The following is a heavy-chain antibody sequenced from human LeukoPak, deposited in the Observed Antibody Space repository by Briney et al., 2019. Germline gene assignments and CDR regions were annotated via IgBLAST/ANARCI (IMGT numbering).Heavy chain of an antibody. Sequence: PSETLSLTCTVSGGSISSSSYYWGWIRQPPGKGLEWIGSIYYTGSTYYNPSLKSRVTISVDTSKNQFSLKLSSVTAADTAVYYCARSNYYGSGSYYNPSSWFDPWGQGTLVTVSS. V-gene: IGHV4-39*01. J-gene: IGHJ5*02. CDR1: GGSISSSSYY. CDR2: IYYTGST. D-gene: IGHD3-10*01. CDR3: ARSNYYGSGSYYNPSSWFDP.